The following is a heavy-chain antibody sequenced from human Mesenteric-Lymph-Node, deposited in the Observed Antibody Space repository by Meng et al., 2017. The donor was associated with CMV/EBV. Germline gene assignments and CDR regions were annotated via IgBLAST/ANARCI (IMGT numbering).Heavy chain of an antibody. V-gene: IGHV4-31*03. CDR2: IYYSGST. CDR3: ARALGSSSWPNWFDP. D-gene: IGHD6-13*01. CDR1: GGSISSGGYY. Sequence: LRLSCTVSGGSISSGGYYWSWIRQHPGKGLEWIGYIYYSGSTYYNPSLKSRVTISVDTSKNQFSLKLSSVTAADTAVYYCARALGSSSWPNWFDPWGQGTLVTVSS. J-gene: IGHJ5*02.